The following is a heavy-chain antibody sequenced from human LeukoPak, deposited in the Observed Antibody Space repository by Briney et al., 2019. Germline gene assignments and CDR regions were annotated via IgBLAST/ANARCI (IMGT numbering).Heavy chain of an antibody. CDR2: ISSSGSTI. Sequence: QPGGSLRLSCAASGFTFSSYEMNWVRQAPGKGLEWASYISSSGSTIYYADSVKGRFTISRDNAKNSLYLQMNSLRAEDTAVYYCARDVAGHAFDIWGQGTMVTVSS. V-gene: IGHV3-48*03. J-gene: IGHJ3*02. CDR3: ARDVAGHAFDI. D-gene: IGHD6-19*01. CDR1: GFTFSSYE.